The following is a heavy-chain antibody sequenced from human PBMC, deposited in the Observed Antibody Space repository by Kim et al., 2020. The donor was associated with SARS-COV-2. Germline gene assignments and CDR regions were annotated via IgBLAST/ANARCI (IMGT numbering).Heavy chain of an antibody. J-gene: IGHJ4*02. V-gene: IGHV3-43*02. D-gene: IGHD1-20*01. CDR2: ISGDGDTT. CDR1: GFTFDDYA. CDR3: ARAVARYFDH. Sequence: GGSLRLSCAASGFTFDDYAIHWVRQAPGKGLEWVSLISGDGDTTYYSYSVKGRFTISRDNSKNSLFLEMNRLRSEDTALYYCARAVARYFDHWGQGTPVTVSS.